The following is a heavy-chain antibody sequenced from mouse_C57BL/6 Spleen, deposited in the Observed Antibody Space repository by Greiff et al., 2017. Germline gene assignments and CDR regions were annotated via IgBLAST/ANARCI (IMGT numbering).Heavy chain of an antibody. CDR1: GFTFNTYA. J-gene: IGHJ1*03. CDR2: IRSKSSNYAT. V-gene: IGHV10-3*01. D-gene: IGHD1-1*01. Sequence: EVQGVESGGGLVQPKGSLKLSCAASGFTFNTYAMNWVRQAPGKGLEWVARIRSKSSNYATYYADSVKDRFTISRDDSQSMLYLQMNNLKTEDTAMYYCVRDYYGSSYWYVDVGGTGTTVTVSS. CDR3: VRDYYGSSYWYVDV.